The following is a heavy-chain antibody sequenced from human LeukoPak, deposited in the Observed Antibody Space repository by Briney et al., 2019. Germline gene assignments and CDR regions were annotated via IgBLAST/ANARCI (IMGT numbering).Heavy chain of an antibody. D-gene: IGHD3-9*01. CDR2: IYYTGST. CDR1: GGSISSSSYY. V-gene: IGHV4-39*07. Sequence: SETLSLTCTVSGGSISSSSYYWGWIRQPPGKGLEWIGSIYYTGSTYYNPSLRSRVTISVDTSKNQFSLNLTSVTAADTAVYYCAKGRPILTGYYTDAFDIWGQGTMVTVSS. CDR3: AKGRPILTGYYTDAFDI. J-gene: IGHJ3*02.